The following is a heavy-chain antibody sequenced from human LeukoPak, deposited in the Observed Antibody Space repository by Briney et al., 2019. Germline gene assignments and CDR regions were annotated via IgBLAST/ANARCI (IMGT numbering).Heavy chain of an antibody. CDR2: IIPIFGTA. V-gene: IGHV1-69*05. CDR3: ARDTVYSGYDSYYFDY. J-gene: IGHJ4*02. D-gene: IGHD5-12*01. Sequence: ASVRVSFKASGDTFSRYAISGVRQAPGQGLEWMGRIIPIFGTANYAQKFQGRVTITTDESTSTAYMELSSLRSEDTAVYYCARDTVYSGYDSYYFDYWGQGTLVTVSS. CDR1: GDTFSRYA.